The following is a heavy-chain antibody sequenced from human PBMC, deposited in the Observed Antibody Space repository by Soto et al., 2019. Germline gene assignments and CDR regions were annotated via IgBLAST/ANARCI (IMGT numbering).Heavy chain of an antibody. J-gene: IGHJ6*03. CDR3: ARGFAGYYGDYEFGVGEKGYYYYMDV. V-gene: IGHV3-21*01. CDR2: ISSSSSYI. CDR1: GFTFSSYS. D-gene: IGHD4-17*01. Sequence: GGSLRLSCAASGFTFSSYSMNWVRQAPGKGLEWVSSISSSSSYIYYADSVKGRFTISRDNAKNSLYLQMNSLRAEDTAVYYCARGFAGYYGDYEFGVGEKGYYYYMDVWGKGTTVTVSS.